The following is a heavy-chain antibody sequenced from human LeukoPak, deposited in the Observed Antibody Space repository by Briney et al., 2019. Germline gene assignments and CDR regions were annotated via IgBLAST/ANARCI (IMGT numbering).Heavy chain of an antibody. CDR2: ISSTSRYI. D-gene: IGHD3/OR15-3a*01. V-gene: IGHV3-21*01. CDR3: TRAVAADDFSPGY. Sequence: GGTLRNPRVAYSFTYSNYRKHGVRQAPGKGLEWASCISSTSRYIYYADSVKGRFTISRDNAKNSVYLQMNSLRAEDTAVYYCTRAVAADDFSPGYWGQGTLVTVSS. J-gene: IGHJ4*02. CDR1: SFTYSNYR.